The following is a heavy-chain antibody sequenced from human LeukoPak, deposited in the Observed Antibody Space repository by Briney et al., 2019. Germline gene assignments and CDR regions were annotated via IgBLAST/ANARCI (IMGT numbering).Heavy chain of an antibody. D-gene: IGHD4-11*01. J-gene: IGHJ4*02. CDR2: IRGSGVTT. Sequence: PGGSLRLSCAASGFTFSDYGMSWVRQAPGKGLEWVSAIRGSGVTTYYADSVKGRFTISRDNSRTTLYLLMNSLRAEDTAVYYCAKDAAANVDYPYYFDYWGQGALVTVSS. CDR3: AKDAAANVDYPYYFDY. CDR1: GFTFSDYG. V-gene: IGHV3-23*01.